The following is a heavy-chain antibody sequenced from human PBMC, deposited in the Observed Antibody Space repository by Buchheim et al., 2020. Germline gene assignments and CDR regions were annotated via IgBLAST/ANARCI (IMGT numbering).Heavy chain of an antibody. V-gene: IGHV3-33*01. CDR3: ARERPAAADYYYYGMDV. J-gene: IGHJ6*04. Sequence: QVQLVESGGGVVQPGRSLRLSCAASGFTFSSYGMHWVRQAPGKGLEWVAVIWYDGSNKYYADSVKGRFTISRDNSKNTLYLQMNSLRAEDTAVYYCARERPAAADYYYYGMDVWGKGTT. CDR2: IWYDGSNK. CDR1: GFTFSSYG. D-gene: IGHD2-2*01.